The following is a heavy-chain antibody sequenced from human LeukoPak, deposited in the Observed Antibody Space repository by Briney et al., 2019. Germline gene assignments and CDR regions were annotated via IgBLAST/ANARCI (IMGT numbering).Heavy chain of an antibody. V-gene: IGHV3-48*01. D-gene: IGHD3-3*01. CDR3: ARDYDFWSGYLLFDY. CDR1: GFTFSRNS. J-gene: IGHJ4*02. Sequence: GGSLRLSCAASGFTFSRNSMNWVRQAPGKGLEGVSYISSSSSTIYYADSVKGRFTISRDNAKNSLYLQMNSLRAEDTAVYYCARDYDFWSGYLLFDYWGQGTLVTVSS. CDR2: ISSSSSTI.